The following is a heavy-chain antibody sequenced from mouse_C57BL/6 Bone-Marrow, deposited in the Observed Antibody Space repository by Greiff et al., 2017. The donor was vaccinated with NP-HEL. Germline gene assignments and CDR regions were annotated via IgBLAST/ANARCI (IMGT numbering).Heavy chain of an antibody. J-gene: IGHJ1*03. CDR3: ARSRLLRCGYFDV. CDR1: GYTFTDYN. D-gene: IGHD1-1*01. Sequence: VQLQQSGPELVKPGASVKIPCKASGYTFTDYNMDWVKQSHGKSLEWIGDINPNNGGTIYNQKFKGKATLTVDKSSSTAYMELRSLTSEDTAVYYCARSRLLRCGYFDVWGTGTTVTVSS. V-gene: IGHV1-18*01. CDR2: INPNNGGT.